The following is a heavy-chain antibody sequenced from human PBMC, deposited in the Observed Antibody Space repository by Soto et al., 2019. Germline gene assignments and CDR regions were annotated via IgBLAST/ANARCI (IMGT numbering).Heavy chain of an antibody. CDR3: ARDGGSSYDAIDY. V-gene: IGHV4-34*01. Sequence: QVQLQQWGAGLLKPSETLSLTCAVYGGSFSDYYWSWVRQPPGKGLEWIGEINHSGGTNYNPSLKSRVTISLDTSKSQFSLELTSVTAADPAVYYCARDGGSSYDAIDYWGQGTLVNVSS. CDR2: INHSGGT. J-gene: IGHJ4*02. D-gene: IGHD1-26*01. CDR1: GGSFSDYY.